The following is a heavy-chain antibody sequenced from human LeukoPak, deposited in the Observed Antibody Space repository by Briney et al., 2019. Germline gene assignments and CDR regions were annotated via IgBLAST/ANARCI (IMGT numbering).Heavy chain of an antibody. CDR3: ARGDYDFWSGSKNI. V-gene: IGHV3-74*01. CDR1: GFTFSSYW. J-gene: IGHJ4*02. Sequence: GGSLRLSCAASGFTFSSYWMHWVRQAPGKGLVWVSRINSDGSSTSYADSVKGRFTISRDNAKDTLYLQMNSLRAEDTAVYYCARGDYDFWSGSKNIWGQGTLVTVSS. D-gene: IGHD3-3*01. CDR2: INSDGSST.